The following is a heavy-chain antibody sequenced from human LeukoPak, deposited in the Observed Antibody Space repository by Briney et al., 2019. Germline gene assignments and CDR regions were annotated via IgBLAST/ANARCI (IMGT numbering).Heavy chain of an antibody. J-gene: IGHJ4*02. V-gene: IGHV3-66*02. D-gene: IGHD6-13*01. CDR3: ARDTAAAAFDY. Sequence: TGGSLRLSCAASGFTVSSNYMSWVRQAPGKGLEWVSVIYSGDSTYYADSVKGRFTISRDNSKNTLYLQMNSLRAEDTAVYYCARDTAAAAFDYWGQGTLVTVSS. CDR2: IYSGDST. CDR1: GFTVSSNY.